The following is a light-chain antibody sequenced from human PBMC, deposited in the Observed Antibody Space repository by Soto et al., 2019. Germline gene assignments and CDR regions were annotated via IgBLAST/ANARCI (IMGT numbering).Light chain of an antibody. V-gene: IGLV1-40*01. CDR2: GNT. J-gene: IGLJ2*01. Sequence: QSVLTQPPSVSGAPGQRVTISCTVSSSNIGAGYDVHWYQQLPGTPPKLLIYGNTNRPSGVPDRFSGSKSGTSASLAITGLQAEDEADYYCQSYDSSLSAVVFGGGTKVTVL. CDR3: QSYDSSLSAVV. CDR1: SSNIGAGYD.